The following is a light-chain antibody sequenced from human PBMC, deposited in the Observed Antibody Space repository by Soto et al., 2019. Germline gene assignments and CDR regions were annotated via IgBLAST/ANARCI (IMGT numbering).Light chain of an antibody. CDR1: SSDIGGYNS. CDR2: DVT. J-gene: IGLJ1*01. CDR3: CSYAGSSTYV. V-gene: IGLV2-8*01. Sequence: QSALTQSPSASGSPGQSVTISCTGTSSDIGGYNSVSWYQQHPGKAPKVMIYDVTKRPSGVPDRFSGSKSGNTASLTISGLQAEDEADYYCCSYAGSSTYVFGTGTKVTVL.